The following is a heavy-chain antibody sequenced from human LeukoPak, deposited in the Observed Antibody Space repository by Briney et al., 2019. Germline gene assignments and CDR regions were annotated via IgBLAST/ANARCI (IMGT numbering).Heavy chain of an antibody. D-gene: IGHD3-10*01. CDR3: ARSGAYYWNFDY. Sequence: SETLSLTCSVFGGSLTSYYCSWIRQPPGKGLEWIGFFYYSGSTDYNPSLKSRVTISADTSTNQFSLKLSSVSAADTAVYYCARSGAYYWNFDYWGQGNLVTVSS. V-gene: IGHV4-59*01. CDR1: GGSLTSYY. CDR2: FYYSGST. J-gene: IGHJ4*02.